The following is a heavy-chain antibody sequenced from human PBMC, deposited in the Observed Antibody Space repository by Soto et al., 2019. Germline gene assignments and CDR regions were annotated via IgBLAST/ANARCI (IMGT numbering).Heavy chain of an antibody. V-gene: IGHV3-30-3*01. CDR2: ISYDGSNK. D-gene: IGHD6-13*01. CDR1: GFTFSSYA. J-gene: IGHJ6*02. Sequence: QVQLVESGGGVVQPGRSLRLSCAASGFTFSSYAMHWVRQAPGKGLEWVAVISYDGSNKYYADSVKGRFTISRDNSKNTLYLQTNSLRAEDTAVYYCARDLSGYSSSWYRGSGMDVWGQGTTVTVSS. CDR3: ARDLSGYSSSWYRGSGMDV.